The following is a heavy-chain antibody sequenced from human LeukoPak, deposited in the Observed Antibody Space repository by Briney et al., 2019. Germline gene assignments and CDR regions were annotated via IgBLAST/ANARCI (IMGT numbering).Heavy chain of an antibody. J-gene: IGHJ4*02. CDR1: GYSISSGYY. CDR2: IYHSGST. Sequence: PSETLSLTCAVSGYSISSGYYWGWIRQPPGKGLEWIGSIYHSGSTYYNPSLKSRVTISGDTSKNQFSMKLSSVTAADTAVYYCAGRDYSVPWGQGTLVTVSS. V-gene: IGHV4-38-2*01. D-gene: IGHD4-11*01. CDR3: AGRDYSVP.